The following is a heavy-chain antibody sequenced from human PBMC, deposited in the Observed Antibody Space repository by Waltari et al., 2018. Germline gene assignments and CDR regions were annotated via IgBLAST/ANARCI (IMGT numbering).Heavy chain of an antibody. CDR3: ARALSFWSGYYPYGMDV. V-gene: IGHV4-59*13. Sequence: QVQLQESGPGLVKPSETLSLTCTVSGGSISSYYWCWIRQPPGKGLEWSGYIYYSGSTNYNPSLKSRVTISVDTSKNQFSLKLSSVTAADTAVYYCARALSFWSGYYPYGMDVWGQGTTVTVSS. J-gene: IGHJ6*02. CDR2: IYYSGST. D-gene: IGHD3-3*01. CDR1: GGSISSYY.